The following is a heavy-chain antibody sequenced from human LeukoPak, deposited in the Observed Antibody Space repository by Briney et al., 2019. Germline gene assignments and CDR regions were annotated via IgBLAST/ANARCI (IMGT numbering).Heavy chain of an antibody. CDR2: IRYDGTNK. CDR3: AKDLGYNDDY. V-gene: IGHV3-30*02. J-gene: IGHJ4*02. CDR1: GFTFSSYG. D-gene: IGHD5-24*01. Sequence: PGGSLRLSCAASGFTFSSYGIHWVRQAPGKGLEWVAFIRYDGTNKYYPDSVKGRFTISRDNSKNTLYLQMNSLRAEDTAVYYCAKDLGYNDDYWGQGTLVTVSS.